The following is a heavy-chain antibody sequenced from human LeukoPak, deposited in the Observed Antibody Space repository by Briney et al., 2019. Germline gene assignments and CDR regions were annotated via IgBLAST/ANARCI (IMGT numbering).Heavy chain of an antibody. CDR3: AKQTVLTSSPSNYFDY. V-gene: IGHV3-23*01. J-gene: IGHJ4*02. Sequence: PGGSLRLSCAASGFTVASYAMNGVRQAPGKGLEWVSVIVGNGASTYYTDSVKGRFTISRDNSKNMLYLQMDSLRAEDTAVYYCAKQTVLTSSPSNYFDYWGQGTLVTVSS. CDR1: GFTVASYA. CDR2: IVGNGAST. D-gene: IGHD6-6*01.